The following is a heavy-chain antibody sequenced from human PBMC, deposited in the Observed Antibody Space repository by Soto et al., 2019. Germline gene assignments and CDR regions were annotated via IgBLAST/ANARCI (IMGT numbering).Heavy chain of an antibody. V-gene: IGHV4-59*11. CDR3: ARDKASSSNTLYYYYYGMDV. D-gene: IGHD6-13*01. CDR1: GGSINNHY. CDR2: IYYSGST. J-gene: IGHJ6*02. Sequence: SETLSLTCTVSGGSINNHYWSWIRQPPGKGLEWIGYIYYSGSTNYNPSLKSRVTISVDTSKNQFSLKLSSVTAADTAVYYCARDKASSSNTLYYYYYGMDVWGQGTTVTVSS.